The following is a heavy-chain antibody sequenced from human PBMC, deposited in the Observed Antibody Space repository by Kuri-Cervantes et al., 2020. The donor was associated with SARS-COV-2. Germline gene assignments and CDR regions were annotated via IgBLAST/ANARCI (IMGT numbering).Heavy chain of an antibody. V-gene: IGHV1-45*02. Sequence: SVKVSCKASGDTFTYRFLHWERQAPGQAPEWMGWITPFNGNTKYAQKFQDRVTITRDRSMNTAYMELSSLRSEDTAMYYCARSGPGAISREDGALDIWGQGTMVTVSS. D-gene: IGHD4/OR15-4a*01. CDR2: ITPFNGNT. CDR3: ARSGPGAISREDGALDI. J-gene: IGHJ3*02. CDR1: GDTFTYRF.